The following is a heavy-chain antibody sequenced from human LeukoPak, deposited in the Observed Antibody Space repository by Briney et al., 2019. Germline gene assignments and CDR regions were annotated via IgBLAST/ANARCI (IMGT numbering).Heavy chain of an antibody. J-gene: IGHJ5*02. V-gene: IGHV4-59*01. CDR1: GGSISSSY. Sequence: PSETLSLTCTVSGGSISSSYWSWIRQPPGKGLEWIGYVYHSGSTNSNPSLKSRVTISVDTSKNQFSLRLSSVTAADTAVYYCARAAQSRTSVVSWFDPWGQGTLVTVSS. CDR2: VYHSGST. CDR3: ARAAQSRTSVVSWFDP. D-gene: IGHD2-2*01.